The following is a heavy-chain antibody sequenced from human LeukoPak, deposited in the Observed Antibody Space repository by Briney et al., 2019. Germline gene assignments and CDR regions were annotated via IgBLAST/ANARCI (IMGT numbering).Heavy chain of an antibody. CDR2: ISSSSSTI. Sequence: HSGGSLRLSCAASGFTFSSYSMNWVRQAPGKGLEWLSYISSSSSTIYYADSVKGRLTISRDNAKNSLYLQMNSLRAEDTAVYYCARDEYGDLLPSYYFDYWGQGTLVTVSS. CDR3: ARDEYGDLLPSYYFDY. CDR1: GFTFSSYS. V-gene: IGHV3-48*04. D-gene: IGHD4-17*01. J-gene: IGHJ4*02.